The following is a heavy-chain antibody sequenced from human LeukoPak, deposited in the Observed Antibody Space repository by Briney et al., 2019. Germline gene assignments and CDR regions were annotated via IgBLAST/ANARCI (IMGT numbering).Heavy chain of an antibody. Sequence: GGTLRLSCAASGFTFSSYGMSWVRQAPGKGLERVSATSGSGGNTDYADSVKGRFTISRDNTKNTLYLQMNSLRAEDTAVYYCATTAGSFPYYFGYWGQGTLVTVSS. CDR1: GFTFSSYG. CDR3: ATTAGSFPYYFGY. D-gene: IGHD2-21*01. J-gene: IGHJ4*02. V-gene: IGHV3-23*01. CDR2: TSGSGGNT.